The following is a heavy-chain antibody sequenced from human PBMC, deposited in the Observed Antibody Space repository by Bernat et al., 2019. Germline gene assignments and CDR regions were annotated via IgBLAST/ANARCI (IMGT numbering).Heavy chain of an antibody. D-gene: IGHD6-19*01. CDR2: IYYSGST. CDR3: ARDGRLYSSVWYVY. Sequence: QLQLQESGPGLVKPSETLSLTCTVSCGSISSSSYYWGWIRQPPGKGLEWIGSIYYSGSTYYNPSLKSRVTISVDTSKNQFPLKLSSVTASDTAVYYCARDGRLYSSVWYVYWGQGTLVTVSS. J-gene: IGHJ4*02. CDR1: CGSISSSSYY. V-gene: IGHV4-39*01.